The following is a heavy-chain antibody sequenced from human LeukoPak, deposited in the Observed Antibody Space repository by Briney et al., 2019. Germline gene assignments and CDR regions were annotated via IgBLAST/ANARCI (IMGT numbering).Heavy chain of an antibody. Sequence: PSETLSLTCSVSGDSISPHYWSWIRQPPGKGLEWIGYIHYTGNTNYNPSLKRRVTISVDTSTNQFSLRLSSVTAADTAVYYCARFSGYDDTGHHYLDNWGQGTLVAVSS. D-gene: IGHD3-22*01. V-gene: IGHV4-59*08. CDR1: GDSISPHY. CDR3: ARFSGYDDTGHHYLDN. CDR2: IHYTGNT. J-gene: IGHJ4*02.